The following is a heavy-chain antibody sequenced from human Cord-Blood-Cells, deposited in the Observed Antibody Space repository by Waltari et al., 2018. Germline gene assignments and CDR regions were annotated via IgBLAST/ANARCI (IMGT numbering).Heavy chain of an antibody. CDR2: ISYDGSNK. J-gene: IGHJ4*02. CDR1: GFTFSSYG. D-gene: IGHD2-21*02. V-gene: IGHV3-30*18. Sequence: QVQLVESGGGVVQPGRSLRLSCAASGFTFSSYGKHWVRQAPGKGLELVAGISYDGSNKYYADSVKGRVTISRDNSKNTLYLQMNSLRAEDTAVYYCAKALRGDEDYWGQGTLVTVSS. CDR3: AKALRGDEDY.